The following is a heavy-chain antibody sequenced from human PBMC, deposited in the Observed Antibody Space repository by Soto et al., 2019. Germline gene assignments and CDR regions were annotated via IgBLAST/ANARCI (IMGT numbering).Heavy chain of an antibody. Sequence: EVQLVESGGGLVQPGGSLRLSCAASGFTFSDHYMDWVRQAPGKGLEWVGRTRNKANSYTTEYAASVKGRFTISRDDPKNSLYLQMNSLKTENTAVYYCARELMTTVTYYDYWGQGTLVTVSS. CDR2: TRNKANSYTT. D-gene: IGHD4-17*01. V-gene: IGHV3-72*01. J-gene: IGHJ4*02. CDR1: GFTFSDHY. CDR3: ARELMTTVTYYDY.